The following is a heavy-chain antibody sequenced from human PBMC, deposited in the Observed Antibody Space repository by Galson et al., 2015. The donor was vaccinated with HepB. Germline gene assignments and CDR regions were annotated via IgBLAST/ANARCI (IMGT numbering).Heavy chain of an antibody. Sequence: SLRLSCAASGFTFSSYGMHWVRQAPGKGLEWVAVISYDGSNKYYADSVKGRFTISRDNSKNTLYLQMNSLRAEDTAVYYCAKEFAPWWELRPFFDYWGQGTLVTVSS. CDR3: AKEFAPWWELRPFFDY. D-gene: IGHD1-26*01. V-gene: IGHV3-30*18. CDR1: GFTFSSYG. CDR2: ISYDGSNK. J-gene: IGHJ4*02.